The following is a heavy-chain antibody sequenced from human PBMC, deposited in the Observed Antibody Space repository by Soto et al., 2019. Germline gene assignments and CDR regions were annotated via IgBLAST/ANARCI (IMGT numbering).Heavy chain of an antibody. CDR1: GFTFSSYA. J-gene: IGHJ6*02. Sequence: GGSLRLSCAASGFTFSSYAMSWVRQAPGKGLEWASAISGSGGSTYYADSVKGRFTISRDNSKNTLYLQMNSMRAEDTAVYYCAKDLDFDYYYYGMDVWGQGTTVTVSS. CDR3: AKDLDFDYYYYGMDV. D-gene: IGHD3-3*01. CDR2: ISGSGGST. V-gene: IGHV3-23*01.